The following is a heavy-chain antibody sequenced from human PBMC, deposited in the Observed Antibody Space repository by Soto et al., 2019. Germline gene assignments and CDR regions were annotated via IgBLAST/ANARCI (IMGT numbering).Heavy chain of an antibody. CDR1: GGSISSGGYY. Sequence: QVQLQESGPGLVKPSQTLSLTCTVSGGSISSGGYYWSWIRQHPGKGLEWIGYIYYSGSTYYNPSLKSRVTISVDTSKNQFSLKLSSVTAADTAVYYCARQAIQEVWCGYYSWFDPWGQGTLVTVSS. V-gene: IGHV4-31*03. CDR3: ARQAIQEVWCGYYSWFDP. J-gene: IGHJ5*02. D-gene: IGHD3-3*01. CDR2: IYYSGST.